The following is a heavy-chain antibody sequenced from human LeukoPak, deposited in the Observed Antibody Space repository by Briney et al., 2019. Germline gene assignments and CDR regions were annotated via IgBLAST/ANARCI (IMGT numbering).Heavy chain of an antibody. V-gene: IGHV3-15*01. Sequence: GGSLRLSCAASGFSFTNAWMSWVRQAPGKGLEWVGRIKSKADGETTDYAAPVKGRFTMSRDDSIATLYLQMNSLKAEDTAVYYCTTDLGITMIRGVIVSWGQGTLVTVSS. CDR2: IKSKADGETT. CDR3: TTDLGITMIRGVIVS. D-gene: IGHD3-10*01. J-gene: IGHJ4*02. CDR1: GFSFTNAW.